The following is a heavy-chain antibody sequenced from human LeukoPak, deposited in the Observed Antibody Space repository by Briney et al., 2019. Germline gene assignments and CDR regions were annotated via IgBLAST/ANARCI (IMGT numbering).Heavy chain of an antibody. V-gene: IGHV4-31*03. D-gene: IGHD6-6*01. CDR1: GGSISSGGYY. J-gene: IGHJ4*02. CDR3: ARGGSSSLPDY. Sequence: SETLSLTCTVSGGSISSGGYYWSWIRQHPGKGLEWIGCIYYSGSTYYNPSLKSRVTISVDTSKNQFSLKLSSVTAADTAVYYCARGGSSSLPDYWGQGTLVTVSS. CDR2: IYYSGST.